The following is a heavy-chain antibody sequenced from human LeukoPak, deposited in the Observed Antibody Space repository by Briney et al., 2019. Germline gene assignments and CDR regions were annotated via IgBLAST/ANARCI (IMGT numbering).Heavy chain of an antibody. V-gene: IGHV1-2*02. D-gene: IGHD6-13*01. Sequence: ASVKVSCKASGYTFTGYYMHWVRQAPGQGLEWVGWINPNSGGTNYAQEFQGRVTMTRDTSISTAYMELSRLRSDDTAVYYCARDGSSYKAAAAYWGQGTLVTVSS. CDR2: INPNSGGT. J-gene: IGHJ4*02. CDR3: ARDGSSYKAAAAY. CDR1: GYTFTGYY.